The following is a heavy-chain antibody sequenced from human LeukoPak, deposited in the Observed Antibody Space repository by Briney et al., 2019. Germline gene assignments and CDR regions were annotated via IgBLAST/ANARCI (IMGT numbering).Heavy chain of an antibody. D-gene: IGHD6-6*01. V-gene: IGHV3-7*01. J-gene: IGHJ4*02. CDR2: IKQDGSEK. Sequence: PGGSLRLSCAASGFTFSTSWMSWVRLAPGRGLEWVANIKQDGSEKNYVDSVKGRFTISRDNAKDLLYLQMNSLRVEDTAMYYCAWYSRSSEAYWGQGTLDTVSS. CDR1: GFTFSTSW. CDR3: AWYSRSSEAY.